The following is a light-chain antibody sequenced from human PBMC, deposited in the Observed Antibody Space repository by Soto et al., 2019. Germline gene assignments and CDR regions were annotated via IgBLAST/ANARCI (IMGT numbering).Light chain of an antibody. V-gene: IGLV2-18*02. CDR2: DVS. Sequence: QSVLTQPPSASGSPGQSVAISCTGTSSDVGGYNGVSWYQQPPGTAPKLMIYDVSNRPSGVPDRFSGSKSGNTASLTISGLQAEDEGDYYCSSYTSSSTYVFGTGTKVTVL. CDR1: SSDVGGYNG. J-gene: IGLJ1*01. CDR3: SSYTSSSTYV.